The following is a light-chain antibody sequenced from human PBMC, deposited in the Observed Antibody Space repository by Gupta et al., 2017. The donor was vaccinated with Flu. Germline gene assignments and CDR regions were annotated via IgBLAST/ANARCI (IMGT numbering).Light chain of an antibody. CDR1: QNINMY. CDR2: SAS. CDR3: QQTYTTPWT. J-gene: IGKJ1*01. V-gene: IGKV1-39*01. Sequence: DVQMTQSPFSLSASVGDRVTITCRASQNINMYLNWYQQKPGKAPDVLIYSASSLQSGVPLRVSGSGSGTDFTLTISSLQPEDVATYYCQQTYTTPWTCGRGTKVEV.